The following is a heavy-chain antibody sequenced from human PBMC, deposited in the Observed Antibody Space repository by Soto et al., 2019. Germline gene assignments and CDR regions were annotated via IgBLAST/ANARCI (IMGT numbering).Heavy chain of an antibody. J-gene: IGHJ4*02. CDR2: IYTSGST. V-gene: IGHV4-4*07. CDR3: AREIRYRSSWYLDY. Sequence: QVQLPESGPGVVKPSETLSLTCTVSGGSISSYYWRWIRQPAGKGLEWMGRIYTSGSTNYNPSLKSRATMSVDTSKNQLSLKLSAVTAADTDVYYCAREIRYRSSWYLDYWGQGTLVTVSS. D-gene: IGHD6-13*01. CDR1: GGSISSYY.